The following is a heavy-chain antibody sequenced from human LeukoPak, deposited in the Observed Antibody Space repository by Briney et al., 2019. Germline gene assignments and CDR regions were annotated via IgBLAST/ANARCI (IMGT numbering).Heavy chain of an antibody. Sequence: SETLSLTCAVYGGSFSGYYWSWIRQPPGKGLEWIGEINHSGSTNYNPSPKSRVTISVDTSKNQFSLKLSSVTAADTAVYYCARYPITMVRGVRSWFDPWGQGTLVTVSS. CDR1: GGSFSGYY. J-gene: IGHJ5*02. CDR3: ARYPITMVRGVRSWFDP. D-gene: IGHD3-10*01. CDR2: INHSGST. V-gene: IGHV4-34*01.